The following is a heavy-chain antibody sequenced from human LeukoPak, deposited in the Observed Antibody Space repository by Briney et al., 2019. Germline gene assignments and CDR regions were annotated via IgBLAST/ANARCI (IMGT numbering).Heavy chain of an antibody. CDR1: GYTFTSYY. Sequence: ASVKVSCKASGYTFTSYYMHWVRQAPGQGLEWMGIINPSGGSTSYAQKFQGRVTMTRDTSTSTVYMELSSLGSEDTAVYFCARDQAAAGTYWGQGTLVTVSS. V-gene: IGHV1-46*03. CDR2: INPSGGST. D-gene: IGHD6-13*01. CDR3: ARDQAAAGTY. J-gene: IGHJ4*02.